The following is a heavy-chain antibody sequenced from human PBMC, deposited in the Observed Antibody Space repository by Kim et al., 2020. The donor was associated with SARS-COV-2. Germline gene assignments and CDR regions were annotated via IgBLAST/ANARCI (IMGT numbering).Heavy chain of an antibody. Sequence: KGRFTISRDNSKNTLYLQMNSLRAEDTAVYYCAKNDHKVLWFGELNWFDPWGQGTLVTVSS. V-gene: IGHV3-23*01. CDR3: AKNDHKVLWFGELNWFDP. J-gene: IGHJ5*02. D-gene: IGHD3-10*01.